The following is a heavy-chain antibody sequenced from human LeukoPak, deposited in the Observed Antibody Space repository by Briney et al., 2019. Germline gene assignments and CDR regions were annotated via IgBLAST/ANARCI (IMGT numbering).Heavy chain of an antibody. J-gene: IGHJ4*02. CDR2: IIPIFGTA. CDR3: ARRIAVAGSPVYYFDY. V-gene: IGHV1-69*05. CDR1: GGTFSSYA. Sequence: ASVKVSCKASGGTFSSYAISWVRQAPGQGLEWMGGIIPIFGTANYAQKFQGRVTITTDESTSTAYMELSSLRSDDTAVYYCARRIAVAGSPVYYFDYWGQGTLVTVSS. D-gene: IGHD6-19*01.